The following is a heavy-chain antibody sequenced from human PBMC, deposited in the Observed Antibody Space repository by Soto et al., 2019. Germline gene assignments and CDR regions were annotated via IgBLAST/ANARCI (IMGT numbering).Heavy chain of an antibody. CDR1: GYTFHSFG. CDR2: ISTYNDNT. V-gene: IGHV1-18*01. Sequence: QAHLEQSGIEVKKPGASVKVTCKASGYTFHSFGISWVRQAPGQGLEWMGWISTYNDNTNYAQKFRGRVAMATDMSTSTASMELRSLTPDDTAVYYCARLSNSGYHTDFYFGMDVWGQGTTIIVSS. J-gene: IGHJ6*02. CDR3: ARLSNSGYHTDFYFGMDV. D-gene: IGHD5-12*01.